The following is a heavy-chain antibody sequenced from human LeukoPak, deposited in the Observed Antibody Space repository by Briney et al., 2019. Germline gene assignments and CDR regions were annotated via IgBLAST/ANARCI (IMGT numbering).Heavy chain of an antibody. Sequence: PGGSLRLSCAASGFTFSRAWMSWVRQAPGKGLEWVASINHNGNVNYYVDSVKGRFTISRDNAKNSLYLQMSNLRAEDTAVYFCARGGGLDVWGQGATVTVSS. V-gene: IGHV3-7*03. J-gene: IGHJ6*02. D-gene: IGHD3-16*01. CDR1: GFTFSRAW. CDR3: ARGGGLDV. CDR2: INHNGNVN.